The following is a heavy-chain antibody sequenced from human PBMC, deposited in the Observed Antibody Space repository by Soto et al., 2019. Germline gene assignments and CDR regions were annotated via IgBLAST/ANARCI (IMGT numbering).Heavy chain of an antibody. CDR2: ITNNGVST. CDR1: GFTFNTYS. J-gene: IGHJ3*02. Sequence: GGSLRLSCAASGFTFNTYSMSWVRQAPGKGLEWVSTITNNGVSTYYADSVKGRFTISRDNSKNMLYLQMNSLRAEDTAVYYSVVNFHYDTFDIWGQGTMVTVSS. CDR3: VVNFHYDTFDI. V-gene: IGHV3-23*01.